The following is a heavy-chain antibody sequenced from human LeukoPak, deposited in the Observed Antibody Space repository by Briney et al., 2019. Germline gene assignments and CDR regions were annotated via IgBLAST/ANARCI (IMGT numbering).Heavy chain of an antibody. V-gene: IGHV4-4*09. CDR2: IYTSGST. CDR1: GGSISSYY. Sequence: PSETLSLTCTISGGSISSYYWSWIRQPPGEGLEWIGYIYTSGSTNYNTSLKSRVTISVETSKNQFSLKLSSVTGADTVVYYCARGYSGYTSFDYWGQGTLVTVSS. CDR3: ARGYSGYTSFDY. D-gene: IGHD5-12*01. J-gene: IGHJ4*02.